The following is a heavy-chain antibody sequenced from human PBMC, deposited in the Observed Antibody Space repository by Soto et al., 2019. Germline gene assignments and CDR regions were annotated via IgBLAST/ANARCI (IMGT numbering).Heavy chain of an antibody. CDR1: GGSISSYY. Sequence: SETLSLTCTVSGGSISSYYWSWIRQPPGKGLEWIGYIYYSGSANYNPSLKSRVTISVDTSKNQFSLKLSSVTAADTAVYYCARFVSGSYYEYYYYYGMDVWGQGTTVTVSS. J-gene: IGHJ6*02. CDR2: IYYSGSA. V-gene: IGHV4-59*01. D-gene: IGHD1-26*01. CDR3: ARFVSGSYYEYYYYYGMDV.